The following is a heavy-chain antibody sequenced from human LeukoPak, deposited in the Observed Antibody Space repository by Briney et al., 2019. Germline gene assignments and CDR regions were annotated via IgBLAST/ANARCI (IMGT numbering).Heavy chain of an antibody. Sequence: ASVKVSCKVSGYTLTELSMHWVRQAPGKGLEWMGGFDPEDGETIYAQKFQGRVTMTEDTSTDTAYMELSSLRSEDTAVYYCATRPRDIVVVPAAFVGGRGEFDPWGQGTLVTVSS. CDR2: FDPEDGET. CDR1: GYTLTELS. V-gene: IGHV1-24*01. CDR3: ATRPRDIVVVPAAFVGGRGEFDP. J-gene: IGHJ5*02. D-gene: IGHD2-2*01.